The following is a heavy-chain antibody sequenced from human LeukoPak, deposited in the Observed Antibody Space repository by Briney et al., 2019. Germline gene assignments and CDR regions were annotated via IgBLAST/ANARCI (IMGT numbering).Heavy chain of an antibody. Sequence: SVKASCKASGGTFSSYAISWVRQAPGQGLEWMGRIIPILGIANYAQKFQGRVTITADKSTSTAYMELSSLRSEDTAVYYCARTATGDFIAAAGTGYYYGMDVWGQGTTVTVSS. CDR1: GGTFSSYA. V-gene: IGHV1-69*04. D-gene: IGHD6-13*01. CDR2: IIPILGIA. CDR3: ARTATGDFIAAAGTGYYYGMDV. J-gene: IGHJ6*02.